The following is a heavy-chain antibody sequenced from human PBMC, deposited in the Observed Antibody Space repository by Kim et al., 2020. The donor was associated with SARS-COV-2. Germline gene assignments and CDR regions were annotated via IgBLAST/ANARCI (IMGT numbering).Heavy chain of an antibody. CDR3: TTGRAYNWNPSRSFDY. CDR2: IKSKTDGGTT. Sequence: GGSLRLSCAASGFTFSNAWMSWVRQAPGKGLEWVGRIKSKTDGGTTDYAAPVKGRFTISRDDSKNTLYLQMNSLKTEDTAVYYCTTGRAYNWNPSRSFDYWGQGTLVTVSS. V-gene: IGHV3-15*01. D-gene: IGHD1-20*01. J-gene: IGHJ4*02. CDR1: GFTFSNAW.